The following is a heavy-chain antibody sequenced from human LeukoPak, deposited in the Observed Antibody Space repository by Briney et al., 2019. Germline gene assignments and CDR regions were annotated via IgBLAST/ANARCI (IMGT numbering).Heavy chain of an antibody. CDR3: ARHSMVRGVSNWFDP. CDR2: IYYSGST. Sequence: PSETLSLTCAVSGGSISSGGYSWSWIRQPPGKGLEWIGYIYYSGSTYYNPSLKSRVTISVDTSKNQFSLKLSSVTAADTAVYYCARHSMVRGVSNWFDPWGQGTLVTVSS. J-gene: IGHJ5*02. V-gene: IGHV4-30-4*07. D-gene: IGHD3-10*01. CDR1: GGSISSGGYS.